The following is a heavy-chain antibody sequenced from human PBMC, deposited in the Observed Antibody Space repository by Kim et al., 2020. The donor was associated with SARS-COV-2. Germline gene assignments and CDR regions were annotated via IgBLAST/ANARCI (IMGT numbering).Heavy chain of an antibody. V-gene: IGHV3-74*01. CDR1: GFTFSDYW. CDR2: IDNDGSTT. Sequence: GGSLRLSCAASGFTFSDYWMHWVRQAPGKGLLWVSRIDNDGSTTDYAEFVKGRFTISRDNAQNMVHLQMNSLRAEDTGVYYCARGFLGDGGNEYWGQGTLVTVSS. J-gene: IGHJ4*02. D-gene: IGHD2-15*01. CDR3: ARGFLGDGGNEY.